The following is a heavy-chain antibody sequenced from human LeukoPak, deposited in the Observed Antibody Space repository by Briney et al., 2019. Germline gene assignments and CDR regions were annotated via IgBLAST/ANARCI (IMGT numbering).Heavy chain of an antibody. V-gene: IGHV3-53*01. D-gene: IGHD3-3*01. Sequence: GGSLRLSCAASGLTVSTTSMTWVRQAPGKGLEWVSVIYSGGSTYYADSVKGRFTISRDNSKNTLYLQMNSLRAEDTAVYYCARGRGGFWRTEIDYWGQGTLVTVSS. J-gene: IGHJ4*02. CDR1: GLTVSTTS. CDR3: ARGRGGFWRTEIDY. CDR2: IYSGGST.